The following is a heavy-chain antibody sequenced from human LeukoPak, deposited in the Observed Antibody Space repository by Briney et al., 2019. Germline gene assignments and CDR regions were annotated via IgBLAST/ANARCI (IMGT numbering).Heavy chain of an antibody. J-gene: IGHJ4*02. CDR1: GFTFSTCG. CDR2: IRYDGNNI. D-gene: IGHD5-18*01. V-gene: IGHV3-30*02. CDR3: AKDGRPSAPGGYQIDY. Sequence: QPGGSLRLSCAASGFTFSTCGMHWVRQAPGKGLEWVAFIRYDGNNIYYADSVKGRFTISRDTSKNTLYLQMNSLRGEDTAVYYCAKDGRPSAPGGYQIDYWGQGTLVTVSS.